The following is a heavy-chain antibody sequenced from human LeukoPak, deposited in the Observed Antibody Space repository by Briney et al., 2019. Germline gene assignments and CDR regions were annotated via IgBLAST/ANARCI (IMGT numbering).Heavy chain of an antibody. J-gene: IGHJ4*02. CDR2: ISSSSSYI. CDR3: ARLGRTYYDSSGYPPPSY. D-gene: IGHD3-22*01. Sequence: GGSLRLSCAASGFTFSSYSMNWVRQAPGKGLEWVSSISSSSSYIYYADSVKGRFTISRENAKNSLYLQMNSLRAEDTAVYYCARLGRTYYDSSGYPPPSYWGQGTLVTVSS. CDR1: GFTFSSYS. V-gene: IGHV3-21*01.